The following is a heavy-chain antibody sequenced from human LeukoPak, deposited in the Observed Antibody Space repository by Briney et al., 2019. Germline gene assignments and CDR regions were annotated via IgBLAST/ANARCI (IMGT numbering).Heavy chain of an antibody. CDR3: ASQPATAIAPFDY. D-gene: IGHD2-2*02. Sequence: GGSLRLSCAASGFTFISYGMPWVRQAPGKGLEWVSVIYSGGSTYYADSVKGRFTISRDNSKNTLYLQMNSLRAEDTAVYYCASQPATAIAPFDYWGQGTLVTVSS. CDR2: IYSGGST. J-gene: IGHJ4*02. CDR1: GFTFISYG. V-gene: IGHV3-66*04.